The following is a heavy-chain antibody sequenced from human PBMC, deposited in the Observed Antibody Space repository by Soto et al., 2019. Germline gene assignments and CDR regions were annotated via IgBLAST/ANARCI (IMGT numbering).Heavy chain of an antibody. Sequence: EVQLVESGGGLVQPGGSLRLSCAASGFTFSSYAMHWVRQAPGKGLEYVSAISSNGGSTYYANSVKGRFTISRDNSMKTLYLQMGSLRAEDMAVYYCARNIYDTYGMDVWGQGTTVTVSS. J-gene: IGHJ6*02. V-gene: IGHV3-64*01. CDR3: ARNIYDTYGMDV. D-gene: IGHD3-3*01. CDR1: GFTFSSYA. CDR2: ISSNGGST.